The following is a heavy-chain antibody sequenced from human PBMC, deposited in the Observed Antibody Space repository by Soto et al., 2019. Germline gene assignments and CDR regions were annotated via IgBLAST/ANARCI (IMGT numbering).Heavy chain of an antibody. CDR2: ISGSGGST. D-gene: IGHD5-18*01. J-gene: IGHJ4*02. Sequence: GGSLRLSCAASVFTFSSYAMSLVRQSPGKGLEWVSTISGSGGSTHYADSVKGRFTISRDNSKNTLYLQMSSLRAEDTAVYYCAKALGYRYGYAVEYWGQGTMVTVSS. CDR1: VFTFSSYA. V-gene: IGHV3-23*01. CDR3: AKALGYRYGYAVEY.